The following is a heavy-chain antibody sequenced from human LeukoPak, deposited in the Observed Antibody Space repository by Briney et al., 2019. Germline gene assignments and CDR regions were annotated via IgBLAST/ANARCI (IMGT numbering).Heavy chain of an antibody. Sequence: PGGSLRLSCAASGFTFSSYNMNWVRQAPGKGLEWISYIRSSSSTIYYADSVKGRFTISRDNAKNSLYLQMNTLRDDDTAVYYCAGDGGSGTPGFDYWGQGTLVTVSS. D-gene: IGHD3-16*01. CDR1: GFTFSSYN. CDR3: AGDGGSGTPGFDY. CDR2: IRSSSSTI. J-gene: IGHJ4*02. V-gene: IGHV3-48*02.